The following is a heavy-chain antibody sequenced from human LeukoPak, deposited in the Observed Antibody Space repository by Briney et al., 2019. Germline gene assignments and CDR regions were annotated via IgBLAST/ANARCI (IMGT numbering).Heavy chain of an antibody. Sequence: GGSLRLSCAASGFTFSNAWMTWVRQAPGKGLEWVGLIKSKTDGETRDYAAPVKGRFTISRDDSDNTLYLQMNSLKNEDTAVYYCAKPARTDAFDIWGQGTMITVSS. V-gene: IGHV3-15*01. J-gene: IGHJ3*02. CDR3: AKPARTDAFDI. D-gene: IGHD1-14*01. CDR2: IKSKTDGETR. CDR1: GFTFSNAW.